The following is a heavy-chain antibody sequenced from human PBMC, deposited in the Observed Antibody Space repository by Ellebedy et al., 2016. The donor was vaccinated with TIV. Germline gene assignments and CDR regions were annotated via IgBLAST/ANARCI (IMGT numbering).Heavy chain of an antibody. J-gene: IGHJ6*02. V-gene: IGHV3-48*04. CDR3: AREIFLWSLGNYYYGMDV. D-gene: IGHD3-10*01. CDR2: IGSSSTTI. Sequence: GESLKISXAASGFTFSRYSMNWVRQAPGKGLAWVSYIGSSSTTIYYADSVKGRFTVSRDNAKNSLYLQLNSLSAEDTAVYYCAREIFLWSLGNYYYGMDVWGHGTTVIVSS. CDR1: GFTFSRYS.